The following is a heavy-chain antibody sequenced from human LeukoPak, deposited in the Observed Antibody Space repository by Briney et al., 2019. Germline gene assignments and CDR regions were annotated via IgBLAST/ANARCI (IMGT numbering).Heavy chain of an antibody. CDR3: AKDMGDRLRLNYYGSGSYYAFDI. CDR1: GFTFSSYT. Sequence: GGSLRLSCAASGFTFSSYTMSWVRQAPGKGKEWVSLISGSGGITYYADSVKGRFTISRDNSKNTLYLQMNSLRAEDTAVYYCAKDMGDRLRLNYYGSGSYYAFDIWGQGTMVTVSS. CDR2: ISGSGGIT. D-gene: IGHD3-10*01. V-gene: IGHV3-23*01. J-gene: IGHJ3*02.